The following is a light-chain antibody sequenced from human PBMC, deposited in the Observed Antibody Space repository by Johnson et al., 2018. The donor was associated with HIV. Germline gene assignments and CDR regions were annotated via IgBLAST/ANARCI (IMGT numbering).Light chain of an antibody. CDR2: ENN. CDR1: SSNIGNNY. V-gene: IGLV1-51*02. CDR3: GTWDSSLSAGV. Sequence: HSVLTQPPSVSAAPGQKVTISCSGSSSNIGNNYVSWYQQLPGTAPKLLIYENNKRPSGIPDRFSGSKSGTSATLGITGLQTGDEADYYCGTWDSSLSAGVSGTGTKVTVL. J-gene: IGLJ1*01.